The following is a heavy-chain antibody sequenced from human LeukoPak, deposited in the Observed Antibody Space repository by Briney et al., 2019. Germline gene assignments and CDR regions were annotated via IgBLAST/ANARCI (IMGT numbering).Heavy chain of an antibody. CDR1: GYTFTSYG. CDR3: ARLLSYYYDSSGQSDY. CDR2: ISAYNGNT. V-gene: IGHV1-18*01. Sequence: GASVKVSCKASGYTFTSYGISWVRQAPGQGLEWMGWISAYNGNTNYAQKLQGRVTMTTDTSTSTAYMELRSLRSDDAAVYYCARLLSYYYDSSGQSDYWGQGTLVTVSS. D-gene: IGHD3-22*01. J-gene: IGHJ4*02.